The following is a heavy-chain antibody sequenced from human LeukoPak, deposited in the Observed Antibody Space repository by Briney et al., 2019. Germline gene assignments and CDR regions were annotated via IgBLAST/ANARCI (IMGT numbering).Heavy chain of an antibody. D-gene: IGHD1-26*01. CDR3: ARAHPRQGASHS. J-gene: IGHJ4*02. CDR1: GGSISSGSYY. Sequence: SQTLSLTCTVSGGSISSGSYYWSWIRQPAGKGLEWIGRIYTSGSTHYNPSLKSRVTISVDTSKNQFSLKLSSVTAADTAVYYCARAHPRQGASHSWGQGTLVTVSS. V-gene: IGHV4-61*02. CDR2: IYTSGST.